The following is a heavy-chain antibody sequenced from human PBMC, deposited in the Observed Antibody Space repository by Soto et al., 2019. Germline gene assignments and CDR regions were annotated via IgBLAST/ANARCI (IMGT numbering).Heavy chain of an antibody. Sequence: PSETLSLTCTVSGGSISSYYWSWIRQPPGKGLEWIGYIYYSGSTNYNPSLKSRVTISVDTSKNQFSLKLSSVTAADTAVYYCARAVRVAAAPHSFGSMDVWGQGTTVTVSS. CDR1: GGSISSYY. J-gene: IGHJ6*02. D-gene: IGHD6-13*01. CDR2: IYYSGST. CDR3: ARAVRVAAAPHSFGSMDV. V-gene: IGHV4-59*01.